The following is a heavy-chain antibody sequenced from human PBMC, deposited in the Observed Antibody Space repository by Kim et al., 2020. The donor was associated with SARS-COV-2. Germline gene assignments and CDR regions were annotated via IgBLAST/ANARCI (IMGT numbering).Heavy chain of an antibody. V-gene: IGHV4-4*02. CDR1: GGSISSSNW. CDR2: IYHSGST. J-gene: IGHJ3*02. D-gene: IGHD2-15*01. Sequence: SETLSLTCAVSGGSISSSNWWSWVRQPPGKGLEWIGEIYHSGSTNYNPSLKSRVTISVDKSKNQFSLKLSSVTAADTAVYYCARTLNDCSGGSCYSPVRHAFDIWGQGTMVTVSS. CDR3: ARTLNDCSGGSCYSPVRHAFDI.